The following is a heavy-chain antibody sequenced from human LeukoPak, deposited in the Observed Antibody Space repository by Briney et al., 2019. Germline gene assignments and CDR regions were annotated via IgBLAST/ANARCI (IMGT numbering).Heavy chain of an antibody. J-gene: IGHJ4*02. CDR3: ARWYSGSYYSGI. Sequence: SETLSLTCAVSGDSISSGYYWGWIRQPPGKGLEWIGSIYHSGSTYYNPSLKSRVTISVDTSKNQFSLKLSSVTAADTAVYYCARWYSGSYYSGIWGQGTLVTVSS. CDR1: GDSISSGYY. CDR2: IYHSGST. D-gene: IGHD1-26*01. V-gene: IGHV4-38-2*01.